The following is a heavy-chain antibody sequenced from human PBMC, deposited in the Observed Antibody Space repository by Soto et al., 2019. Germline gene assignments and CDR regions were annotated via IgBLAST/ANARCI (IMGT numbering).Heavy chain of an antibody. Sequence: PSETLSLTCTVSGGSISSGDYYWSWIRQPPGKGLEWIGYIYYSGSTYYNPSLKSRVTISVDTSKNQFSLKLSSVTAADTAVYYCARHGITMVRGVIITAGWFDPWGQGTLVTVSS. V-gene: IGHV4-30-4*01. CDR1: GGSISSGDYY. J-gene: IGHJ5*02. CDR2: IYYSGST. D-gene: IGHD3-10*01. CDR3: ARHGITMVRGVIITAGWFDP.